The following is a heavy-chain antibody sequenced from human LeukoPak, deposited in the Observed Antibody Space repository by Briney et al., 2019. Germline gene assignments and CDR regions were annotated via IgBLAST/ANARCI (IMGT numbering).Heavy chain of an antibody. CDR2: ISAYNGNT. CDR3: ARGGLRRGLVRPPFDY. D-gene: IGHD6-19*01. J-gene: IGHJ4*02. V-gene: IGHV1-18*01. Sequence: GASVKVSCKASGYTFTSYGISWVRQAPGQGLEWMGWISAYNGNTNYAQKLQGRVTMTADTSTSTAYMELRSLRSDDTAVYYCARGGLRRGLVRPPFDYWGQGTLVTVSS. CDR1: GYTFTSYG.